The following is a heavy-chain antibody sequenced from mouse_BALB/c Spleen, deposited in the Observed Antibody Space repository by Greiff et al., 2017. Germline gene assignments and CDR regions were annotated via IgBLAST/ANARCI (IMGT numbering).Heavy chain of an antibody. V-gene: IGHV1-7*01. CDR3: ASQGSSVYGYYAMDY. Sequence: VQLQESGAELAKPGASVKMSCKASGYTFTSYWMHWVKQRPGQGLEWIGYINPSTGYTEYNQKFKDKVTLTADKTSSTAYMQLSSLTSDDSAVYYCASQGSSVYGYYAMDYWGQGTSVTVSS. J-gene: IGHJ4*01. CDR2: INPSTGYT. D-gene: IGHD3-1*01. CDR1: GYTFTSYW.